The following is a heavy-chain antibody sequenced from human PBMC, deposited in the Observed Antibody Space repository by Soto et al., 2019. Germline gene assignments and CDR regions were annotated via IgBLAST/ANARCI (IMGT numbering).Heavy chain of an antibody. J-gene: IGHJ4*02. D-gene: IGHD1-26*01. Sequence: PXESLKVTWQCSGYRFTSYGSSLVLQMPGKGLEWMGIIYPGDSDTRYSPSFQGQVTISADKSISTAYLQWSSLKASDTAMYYCARLPEGSGSPTDYWGQGTLVTVS. CDR3: ARLPEGSGSPTDY. CDR2: IYPGDSDT. V-gene: IGHV5-51*01. CDR1: GYRFTSYG.